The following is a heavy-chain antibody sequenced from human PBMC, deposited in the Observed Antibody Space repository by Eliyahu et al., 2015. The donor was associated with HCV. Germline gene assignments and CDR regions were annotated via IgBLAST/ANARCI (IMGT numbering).Heavy chain of an antibody. V-gene: IGHV1-69*01. D-gene: IGHD3-16*01. CDR1: GGTFSSYA. CDR3: AREWGERSHYFVY. J-gene: IGHJ4*02. Sequence: EVKKPGSSVKVSCKASGGTFSSYAISWVRQAPGQGLEWMGGITPIFGTANYAENFQGRVTITADESTSTAYLGVNRPRSEETAAYYCAREWGERSHYFVYWGQGTLVTVSS. CDR2: ITPIFGTA.